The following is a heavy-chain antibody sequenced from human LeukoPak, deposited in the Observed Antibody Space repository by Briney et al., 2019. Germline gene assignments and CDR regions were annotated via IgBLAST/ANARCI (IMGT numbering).Heavy chain of an antibody. V-gene: IGHV3-49*05. CDR1: GFTFGDYA. CDR3: TRAPEYYYDSSGYQHFDY. J-gene: IGHJ4*02. D-gene: IGHD3-22*01. Sequence: KPGRSLRLSCTASGFTFGDYAMSWFRQAPGKGLEWVGFIRNKAYGGTTEYAASVKGRFTISRDDSKSIAYLQMNSLKTEDTAVYYCTRAPEYYYDSSGYQHFDYWGQGTWSPSPQ. CDR2: IRNKAYGGTT.